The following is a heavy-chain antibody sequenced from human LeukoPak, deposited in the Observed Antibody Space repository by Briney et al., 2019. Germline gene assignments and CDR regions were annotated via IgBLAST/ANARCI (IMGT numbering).Heavy chain of an antibody. V-gene: IGHV4-4*07. CDR3: ARLITGTTSAFDI. CDR1: GGSISGYY. Sequence: SETLSLTCTVSGGSISGYYWSWIRQPAGKGLEWIGRIYTSGSTHYNPSLKSRVTMSVDTSKNQFSLKLSSVTAADTAVYYCARLITGTTSAFDIWGQGTMVTVSS. CDR2: IYTSGST. D-gene: IGHD1-7*01. J-gene: IGHJ3*02.